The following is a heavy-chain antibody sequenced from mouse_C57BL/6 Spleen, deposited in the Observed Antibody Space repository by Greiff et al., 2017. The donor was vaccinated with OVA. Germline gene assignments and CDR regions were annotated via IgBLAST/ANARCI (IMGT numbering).Heavy chain of an antibody. CDR2: IDPSDSYT. V-gene: IGHV1-50*01. D-gene: IGHD2-4*01. CDR1: GYTFTSYW. CDR3: ARCYYDSYFDV. J-gene: IGHJ1*03. Sequence: VQLQQSGAELVKPGASVKLSCKASGYTFTSYWMQWVKQRPGQGLEWIGEIDPSDSYTNYNQKFKGKATLTVDTSSSTAYMQLSSLTSEDSAVYYCARCYYDSYFDVWGTGTTVTVSS.